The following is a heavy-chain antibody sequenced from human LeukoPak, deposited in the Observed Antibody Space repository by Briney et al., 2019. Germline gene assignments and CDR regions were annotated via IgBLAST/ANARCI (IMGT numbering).Heavy chain of an antibody. CDR2: ISYDGSNK. D-gene: IGHD6-13*01. Sequence: GGSLSLSCAASGFTFSSYAMHWVRQAPGKGLEWVAVISYDGSNKYYADSVKGRFTISRDNSKNTLYLQMNSLRAEDTAVYYCAREGYSSSWALFDYWGQGTLVTVSS. CDR1: GFTFSSYA. CDR3: AREGYSSSWALFDY. J-gene: IGHJ4*02. V-gene: IGHV3-30*04.